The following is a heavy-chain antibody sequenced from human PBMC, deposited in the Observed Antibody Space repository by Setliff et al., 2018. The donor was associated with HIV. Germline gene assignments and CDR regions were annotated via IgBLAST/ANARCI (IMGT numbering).Heavy chain of an antibody. Sequence: ASVKVSCKSSAYTFNLYDINWVRQATGQGLEWVGWMNPNSGNTGYAQNFQGRVTMTRNTSISTAYMELSSLRSEDTAMYYCARALRRPVAGSVQYYYYMDVWGKGTTVTVSS. CDR3: ARALRRPVAGSVQYYYYMDV. J-gene: IGHJ6*03. D-gene: IGHD6-19*01. CDR2: MNPNSGNT. V-gene: IGHV1-8*02. CDR1: AYTFNLYD.